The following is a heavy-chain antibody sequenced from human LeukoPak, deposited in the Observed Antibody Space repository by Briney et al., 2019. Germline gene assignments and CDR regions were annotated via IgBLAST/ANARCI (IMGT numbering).Heavy chain of an antibody. D-gene: IGHD3-22*01. Sequence: SETLSLTCAVSGGSISRGGYSWSWIRQPPGKGLEWIGYIYHSGSTYYNPSLKSRVTISVDRSKNQFSLKLSSVTAADTAVYYCARGGGYYDSSGYYHEPLFDYWGQGTLVTVSS. CDR2: IYHSGST. V-gene: IGHV4-30-2*01. CDR3: ARGGGYYDSSGYYHEPLFDY. CDR1: GGSISRGGYS. J-gene: IGHJ4*02.